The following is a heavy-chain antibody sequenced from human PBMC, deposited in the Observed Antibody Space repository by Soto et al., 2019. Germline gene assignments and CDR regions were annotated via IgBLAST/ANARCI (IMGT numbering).Heavy chain of an antibody. J-gene: IGHJ4*02. V-gene: IGHV3-33*01. Sequence: QVHLVESGGGVVQPGGSLRLSCAASGFTLSSYAIHWVRQAPGKGLEWVAIIWFDGSNKYDADGVKGRFSISRDNSKNTLFLQMDSRRAEDTAVYYCARGQLPAATTDCDIWGQGTQVNVSS. CDR1: GFTLSSYA. CDR2: IWFDGSNK. D-gene: IGHD2-15*01. CDR3: ARGQLPAATTDCDI.